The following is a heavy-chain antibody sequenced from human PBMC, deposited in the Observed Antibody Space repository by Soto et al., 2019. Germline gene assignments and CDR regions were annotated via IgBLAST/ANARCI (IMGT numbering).Heavy chain of an antibody. CDR2: IYYSGST. Sequence: QLQLQESGPGPVKPSETLSLTCTVSGGSVSSTSYYWGWIRQPPGKGLEWIGSIYYSGSTYYNPSLKSRVTISVDTSKNQFSLKLSSVTAADTAVYYCARIVGIRNSIGQRYYFDYWGQGTLVTVSS. J-gene: IGHJ4*02. D-gene: IGHD6-19*01. CDR3: ARIVGIRNSIGQRYYFDY. CDR1: GGSVSSTSYY. V-gene: IGHV4-39*01.